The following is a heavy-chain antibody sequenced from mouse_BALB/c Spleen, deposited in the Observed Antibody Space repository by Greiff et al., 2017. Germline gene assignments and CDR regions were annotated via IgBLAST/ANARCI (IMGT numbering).Heavy chain of an antibody. V-gene: IGHV2-9*02. CDR1: GFSLTSYG. D-gene: IGHD2-4*01. CDR2: IWAGGSA. CDR3: ARFSYDDGLAY. J-gene: IGHJ3*01. Sequence: VKLVESGPGLVAPSQSLSITCTVSGFSLTSYGVYWVRQPPGQGLEWLGVIWAGGSANYNSALMSRLSISKDNSKSQVFLKMNSLQTDDSAMYYGARFSYDDGLAYWGQGTLVTVSA.